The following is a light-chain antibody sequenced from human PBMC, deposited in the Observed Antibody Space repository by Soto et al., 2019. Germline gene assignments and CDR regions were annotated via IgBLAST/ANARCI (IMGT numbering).Light chain of an antibody. J-gene: IGKJ5*01. Sequence: EVIMTQSPATLSVSPGESATLSCRASQYISSSNLAWYQQNPGQAPRLLLYGVSNRATGIPARFSGSGSGTEFTLTISSLQSEDFAVYYCQQYNNWPITFGQGTRLEI. CDR2: GVS. CDR1: QYISSSN. V-gene: IGKV3-15*01. CDR3: QQYNNWPIT.